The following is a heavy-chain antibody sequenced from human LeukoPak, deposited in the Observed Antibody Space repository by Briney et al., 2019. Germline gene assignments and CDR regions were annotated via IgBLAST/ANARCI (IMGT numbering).Heavy chain of an antibody. D-gene: IGHD3-10*01. CDR1: GFTFSSYG. Sequence: GGTLRLSCAASGFTFSSYGMSWVRQAPGKGLEWVSAISGSGGNTYYADSVKGRFTISRDNSKNTLYLQMNSLRAEDTAVYYCAKPLWFGESDYYYYMDVWGKGTTVTISS. CDR3: AKPLWFGESDYYYYMDV. V-gene: IGHV3-23*01. J-gene: IGHJ6*03. CDR2: ISGSGGNT.